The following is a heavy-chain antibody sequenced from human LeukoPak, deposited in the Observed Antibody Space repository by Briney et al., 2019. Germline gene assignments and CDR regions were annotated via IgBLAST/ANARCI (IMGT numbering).Heavy chain of an antibody. J-gene: IGHJ4*02. CDR3: ARDSRRGYSYGYDY. D-gene: IGHD5-18*01. CDR2: INTYNVNT. V-gene: IGHV1-18*01. CDR1: GYTFTSYG. Sequence: ASVKLSCKASGYTFTSYGVSWVRQAPGQGLEWMGWINTYNVNTNYAQKFQGRVTLTTDASTSTAYMELRSLRSDDTAVYYCARDSRRGYSYGYDYWGQGTLLSVSS.